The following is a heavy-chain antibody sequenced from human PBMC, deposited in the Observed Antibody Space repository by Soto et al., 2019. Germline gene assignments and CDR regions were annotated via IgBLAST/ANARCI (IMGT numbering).Heavy chain of an antibody. D-gene: IGHD3-22*01. J-gene: IGHJ4*02. Sequence: QVQLVQSGAEVKKPGASVKVSCKASGYTFTTYGMSWVRQAPGQGLDWMGWISTYNGNTKYAERLQGRVTMTTDTATSTDYMELRSMRSDDRAVYYCARGPSDYYDNSGNYFLDYWGQGTLVTVSS. V-gene: IGHV1-18*01. CDR1: GYTFTTYG. CDR3: ARGPSDYYDNSGNYFLDY. CDR2: ISTYNGNT.